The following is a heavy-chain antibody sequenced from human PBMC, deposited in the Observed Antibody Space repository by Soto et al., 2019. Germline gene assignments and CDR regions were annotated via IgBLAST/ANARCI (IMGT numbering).Heavy chain of an antibody. V-gene: IGHV3-23*01. CDR3: AKDYYGSGSYIYYGMDV. CDR1: GFTFSSYA. D-gene: IGHD3-10*01. Sequence: PGGSLRLSCAASGFTFSSYAMRWVRQAPGKGLEWVSAISGSGGSTYYADSVKGRFTISRDNSKNTLYLQMNSLRAEDTAVYYCAKDYYGSGSYIYYGMDVWGQGTTVTVSS. CDR2: ISGSGGST. J-gene: IGHJ6*02.